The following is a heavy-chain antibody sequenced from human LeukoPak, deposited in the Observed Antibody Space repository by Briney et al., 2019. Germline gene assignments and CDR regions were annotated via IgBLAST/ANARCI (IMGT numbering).Heavy chain of an antibody. CDR1: GYTFTDYY. D-gene: IGHD1-20*01. V-gene: IGHV1-69-2*01. J-gene: IGHJ4*02. CDR2: VDPEDGET. CDR3: LTGRENY. Sequence: GASVKVSCKASGYTFTDYYMHWVQQAPGKGLEWMGRVDPEDGETIYAEKFQGRVTITADTSTDTAYMELSSLRSEDTAVYYCLTGRENYWGQGTLVTVSS.